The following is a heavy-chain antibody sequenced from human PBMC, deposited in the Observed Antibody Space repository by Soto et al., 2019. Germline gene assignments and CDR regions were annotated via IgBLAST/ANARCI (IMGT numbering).Heavy chain of an antibody. CDR3: AKELLGCSGYEPYFDY. CDR1: GFTFSSYG. D-gene: IGHD5-12*01. CDR2: ISYDGSNK. J-gene: IGHJ4*02. Sequence: GGSLRLSCAASGFTFSSYGMHWVRQAPGKGLEWVAVISYDGSNKYYADSVKGRFTISRDNSKNTLYLQMNSLRAEDTAVYYCAKELLGCSGYEPYFDYWGQGTLVTVSS. V-gene: IGHV3-30*18.